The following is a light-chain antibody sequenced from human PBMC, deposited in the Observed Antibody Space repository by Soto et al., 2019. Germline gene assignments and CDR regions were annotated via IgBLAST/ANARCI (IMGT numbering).Light chain of an antibody. CDR2: GAS. Sequence: EIVLTQSPGTLSLSAGERLTLSCRASQTVSSSYLAWYQQKPGQAPRLLVYGASSRATGIPDRFSGSGSGTDFTLTISSLEPEDSAIYYCQQRNIWPPVTFGQGTRLEIK. CDR3: QQRNIWPPVT. V-gene: IGKV3D-20*02. J-gene: IGKJ5*01. CDR1: QTVSSSY.